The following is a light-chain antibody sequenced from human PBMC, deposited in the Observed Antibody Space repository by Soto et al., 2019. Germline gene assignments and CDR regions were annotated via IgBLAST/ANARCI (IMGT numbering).Light chain of an antibody. J-gene: IGKJ2*01. CDR2: GAS. CDR1: QSISSSY. V-gene: IGKV3-20*01. CDR3: QQYGGSPPYT. Sequence: VLTQSPGTLSLSPGERATISCRASQSISSSYLAWYQHKPGQAPRLLIYGASSRATGIPHTFSGSGSGTDFTLTISRLEPEDCGVYYCQQYGGSPPYTFGQGTRLEI.